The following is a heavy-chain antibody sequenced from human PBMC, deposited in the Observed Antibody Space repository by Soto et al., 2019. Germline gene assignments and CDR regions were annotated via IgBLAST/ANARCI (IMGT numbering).Heavy chain of an antibody. D-gene: IGHD3-3*01. J-gene: IGHJ4*02. Sequence: PGGSLRLSCAASGFTFSSYGMHWVRQAPGKGLEWVAVISYDGSNKYYADSVKGRFTISRDNSKNTLYLQMNSLRAEDTAVYYCAKTLAKGFLEWLYGYWGQGTLVTVSS. CDR2: ISYDGSNK. V-gene: IGHV3-30*18. CDR3: AKTLAKGFLEWLYGY. CDR1: GFTFSSYG.